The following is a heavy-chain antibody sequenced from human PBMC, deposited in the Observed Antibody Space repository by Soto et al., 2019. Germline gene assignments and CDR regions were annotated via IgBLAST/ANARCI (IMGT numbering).Heavy chain of an antibody. J-gene: IGHJ4*02. CDR1: GGPIGTYS. Sequence: ASETLCCTSHVYGGPIGTYSWLCIRRSLGKQLEWIGYICYSGSTNYNPSLESRLTLSVDTSKNQVSLKLSSVTAADTAVYYCARDGYCTNGVCYGGGGPFDYWCQGTLVS. CDR3: ARDGYCTNGVCYGGGGPFDY. CDR2: ICYSGST. D-gene: IGHD2-8*01. V-gene: IGHV4-59*13.